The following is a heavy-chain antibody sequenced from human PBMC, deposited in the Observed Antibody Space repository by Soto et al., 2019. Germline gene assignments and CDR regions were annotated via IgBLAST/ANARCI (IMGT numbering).Heavy chain of an antibody. D-gene: IGHD3-16*01. CDR2: ISGSGGST. J-gene: IGHJ6*04. CDR3: AKDLALQQYYYAGMDV. CDR1: GFTFSSYA. Sequence: PGGSLRLSCAASGFTFSSYAMSWVRQAPGKGLEWVSAISGSGGSTYYADSVKGRFTISRDNSKNTLYLQMNSLRAEATAVYYCAKDLALQQYYYAGMDVGARGPTVTFSS. V-gene: IGHV3-23*01.